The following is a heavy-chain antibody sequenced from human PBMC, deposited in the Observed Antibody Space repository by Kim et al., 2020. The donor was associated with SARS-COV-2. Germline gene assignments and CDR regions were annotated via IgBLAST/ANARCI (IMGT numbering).Heavy chain of an antibody. CDR1: GCTFSPYS. V-gene: IGHV3-21*01. J-gene: IGHJ3*02. CDR3: ARGREHGDGTFDI. D-gene: IGHD1-1*01. Sequence: GGSLRLSCAASGCTFSPYSMNWVCQAPGKRLERDSSISSSSRYTYYSDSVKGRFNISRDNAKNSLYLQMHSLRAEDTAVYYCARGREHGDGTFDIWGQGTMVTVSS. CDR2: ISSSSRYT.